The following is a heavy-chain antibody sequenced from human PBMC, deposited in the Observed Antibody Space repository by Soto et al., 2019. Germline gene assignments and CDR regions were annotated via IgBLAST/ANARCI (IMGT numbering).Heavy chain of an antibody. CDR1: GFTFSDYY. V-gene: IGHV3-11*06. CDR2: IGGTTYT. J-gene: IGHJ4*02. CDR3: ARESVDWRRQSQTDY. D-gene: IGHD2-21*01. Sequence: GGSLRLSCGASGFTFSDYYMSWIRQAPGEGLEWTSYIGGTTYTKYVDSMKGRFTISRDNVKKSLYLQLNSLRVDVTSVYYCARESVDWRRQSQTDYWGQGTLVTVSS.